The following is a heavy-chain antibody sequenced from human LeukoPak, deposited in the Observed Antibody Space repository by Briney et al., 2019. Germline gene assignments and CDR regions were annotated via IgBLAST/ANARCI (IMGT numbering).Heavy chain of an antibody. J-gene: IGHJ5*02. CDR3: AKESGRSGWYGGSWFDP. D-gene: IGHD6-19*01. CDR2: ISGSGGST. V-gene: IGHV3-23*01. CDR1: GFTFSSYA. Sequence: GGSLRLSCAASGFTFSSYAMSWVRRAPGKGLEWVSAISGSGGSTYYADSVKGRFTISRDNSKNTLYLQMNSLRAEDTAVYYCAKESGRSGWYGGSWFDPWGRGTLVTVSS.